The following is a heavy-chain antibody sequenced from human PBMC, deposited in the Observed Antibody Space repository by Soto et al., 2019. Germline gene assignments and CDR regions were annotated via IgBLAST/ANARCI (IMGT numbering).Heavy chain of an antibody. Sequence: ASVKVSCKASGYTFTSYAMHWVRQAPGQRLEWMGWINAGNGNTKYSQKFQGRVTITRDTSASTAYMELSSLRSEDTAVYYCARASTFYGYYYGMDVWGQGTTVTVSS. CDR1: GYTFTSYA. V-gene: IGHV1-3*01. CDR3: ARASTFYGYYYGMDV. CDR2: INAGNGNT. J-gene: IGHJ6*02. D-gene: IGHD3-10*01.